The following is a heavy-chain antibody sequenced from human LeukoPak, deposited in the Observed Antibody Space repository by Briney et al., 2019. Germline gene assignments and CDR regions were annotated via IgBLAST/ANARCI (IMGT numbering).Heavy chain of an antibody. CDR2: MSYDGFNK. D-gene: IGHD5-18*01. Sequence: GGSLRLSCAASGFTFSSYAMHWVRQSLGKGLEWVAVMSYDGFNKYYADSVKGRFTISRDNSKNTLYLQLNSLRAEDTAVYYCAKTKGYSYGYYFDYWGQGTLVTVSS. V-gene: IGHV3-30*18. J-gene: IGHJ4*02. CDR1: GFTFSSYA. CDR3: AKTKGYSYGYYFDY.